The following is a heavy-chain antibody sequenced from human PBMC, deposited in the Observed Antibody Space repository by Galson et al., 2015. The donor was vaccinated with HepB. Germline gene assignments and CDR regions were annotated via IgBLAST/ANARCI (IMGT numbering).Heavy chain of an antibody. CDR2: INPNSGGT. J-gene: IGHJ4*02. D-gene: IGHD3-9*01. CDR1: GYTFTGYY. Sequence: SVKVSCKASGYTFTGYYMHWVRQAPGQGLEWMGRINPNSGGTNYAQEFQGRVTMTRDTSISTAYMELSRLRSDDTAVYYCARGTWGDILTGYYAPRFDYWGQGTLVTVSS. CDR3: ARGTWGDILTGYYAPRFDY. V-gene: IGHV1-2*06.